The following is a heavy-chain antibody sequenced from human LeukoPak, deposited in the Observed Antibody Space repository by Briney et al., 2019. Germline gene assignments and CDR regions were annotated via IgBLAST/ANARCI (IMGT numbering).Heavy chain of an antibody. CDR3: VRRDNTGWNYFDH. CDR1: GGSINSHY. Sequence: PSETLSLTCTVSGGSINSHYWSWIRQPPGKGLEWIGDIYYKGSTNYNPSLKSRVTISVDTSKNHLSLKLTSVLAADTAIYYCVRRDNTGWNYFDHWGQGILVTVSS. V-gene: IGHV4-59*08. D-gene: IGHD6-19*01. CDR2: IYYKGST. J-gene: IGHJ4*02.